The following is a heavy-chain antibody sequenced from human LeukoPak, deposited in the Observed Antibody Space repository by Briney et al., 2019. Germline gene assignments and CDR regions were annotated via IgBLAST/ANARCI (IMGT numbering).Heavy chain of an antibody. J-gene: IGHJ3*02. CDR2: IYYSGST. V-gene: IGHV4-59*01. CDR1: GGSISSYY. CDR3: ATEMIAPYAFDI. D-gene: IGHD3-22*01. Sequence: ASETLSLTCTVSGGSISSYYWSWIRQPPGKGLEWIGYIYYSGSTNYNPSLKSRVTISVDTSKNQFSLKLSSVTAADTAVYYCATEMIAPYAFDIWGQGTMVTVSS.